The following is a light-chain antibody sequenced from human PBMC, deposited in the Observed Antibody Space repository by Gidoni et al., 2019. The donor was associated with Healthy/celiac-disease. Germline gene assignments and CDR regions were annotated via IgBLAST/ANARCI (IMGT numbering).Light chain of an antibody. CDR2: GNS. Sequence: QSVLTQPPSVSGAPGQRVTISCTGISSNIGAGYDVHWSQQLPGTAPKLLIYGNSNRPSGVPDRFSGSKSGTSASLAITGLQAEDEADYYCQSYDSSLSGPYVFGTGTKVTVL. V-gene: IGLV1-40*01. J-gene: IGLJ1*01. CDR3: QSYDSSLSGPYV. CDR1: SSNIGAGYD.